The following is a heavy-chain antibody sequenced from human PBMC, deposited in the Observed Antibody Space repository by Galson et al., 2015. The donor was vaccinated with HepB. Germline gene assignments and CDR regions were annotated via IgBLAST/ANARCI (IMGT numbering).Heavy chain of an antibody. J-gene: IGHJ4*02. CDR2: ISNTGDST. CDR1: GFNFRSFA. CDR3: AKGHQEWLALQYCLDS. Sequence: SLRLSCAASGFNFRSFAMNWVRQAPGKGLQWVSGISNTGDSTFFADSVKGRFTISRDNSKKTLYLQMNSLRVEDTAVYYCAKGHQEWLALQYCLDSWGQGTLVTVSS. D-gene: IGHD6-19*01. V-gene: IGHV3-23*01.